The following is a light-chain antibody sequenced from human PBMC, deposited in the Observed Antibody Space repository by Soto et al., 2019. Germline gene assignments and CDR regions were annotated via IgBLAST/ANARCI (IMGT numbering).Light chain of an antibody. J-gene: IGLJ1*01. V-gene: IGLV2-11*01. CDR2: EVS. CDR3: CSYAGRYTYV. CDR1: SSDVGGYNY. Sequence: QSALTQPASVSGSPGQSITISCTGTSSDVGGYNYVSWYQQHPGKAPKLMIYEVSNRPSGVPDRFSGSKSGNTASLTISGLQADDEADYYCCSYAGRYTYVFGTATKVTVL.